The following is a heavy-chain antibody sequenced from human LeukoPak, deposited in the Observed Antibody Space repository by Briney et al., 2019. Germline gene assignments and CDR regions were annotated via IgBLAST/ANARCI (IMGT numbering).Heavy chain of an antibody. CDR2: ISYDGSNK. D-gene: IGHD3-16*01. CDR3: AREYYDYVWGSPDYYGVDV. V-gene: IGHV3-30*04. CDR1: GFTFSSYT. Sequence: GGSLRLSCAASGFTFSSYTMHWVRQAPGKGLEWVAVISYDGSNKYYADSVKGRFTISRDNSKNTLYLQMNSLRAEDTAVYYCAREYYDYVWGSPDYYGVDVWGQGTTVTVSS. J-gene: IGHJ6*02.